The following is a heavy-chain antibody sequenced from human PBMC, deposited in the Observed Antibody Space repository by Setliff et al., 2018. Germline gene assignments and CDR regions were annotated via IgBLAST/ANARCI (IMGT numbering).Heavy chain of an antibody. J-gene: IGHJ4*02. CDR1: GGSFSGYY. Sequence: KPSETLSLTCAVYGGSFSGYYWSWIRQPPGKGLEWIGEINHSGSTNYNPSLKSRVTISVDTSKNQFSLKLSSVTAADTAVYYCARDILLGRVPTAMVSETPGYWGQGTLVTVSS. CDR3: ARDILLGRVPTAMVSETPGY. CDR2: INHSGST. D-gene: IGHD5-18*01. V-gene: IGHV4-34*01.